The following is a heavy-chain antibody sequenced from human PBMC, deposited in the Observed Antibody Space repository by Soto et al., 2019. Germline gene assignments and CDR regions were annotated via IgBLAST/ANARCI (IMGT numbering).Heavy chain of an antibody. CDR2: ISSSSSYI. CDR1: GFTFSSYS. Sequence: EVQLVESGGGLVKPGGSLRLSCAASGFTFSSYSMTWVRQAPGKGLEWVSSISSSSSYIYYADSVKGRFTISRDNAKNSLYLQMNSLRAEDTAVYYCARGGHSTPDVWGKGTTVTVSS. D-gene: IGHD6-13*01. CDR3: ARGGHSTPDV. J-gene: IGHJ6*04. V-gene: IGHV3-21*01.